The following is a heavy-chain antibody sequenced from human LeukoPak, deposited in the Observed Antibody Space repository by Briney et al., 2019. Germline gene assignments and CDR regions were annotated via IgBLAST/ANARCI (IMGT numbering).Heavy chain of an antibody. J-gene: IGHJ3*02. D-gene: IGHD5-18*01. V-gene: IGHV1-2*02. CDR2: INPNSGGT. CDR1: GYTFTGYY. CDR3: AIRGYSYGPSAFDI. Sequence: ASVKVSCKASGYTFTGYYMHWVRQAPGQGLEWMGWINPNSGGTNYAQKFQGRVTMTRDTSISTAYMELSRLRSDDTAVYDCAIRGYSYGPSAFDIWGQGTMVTVSS.